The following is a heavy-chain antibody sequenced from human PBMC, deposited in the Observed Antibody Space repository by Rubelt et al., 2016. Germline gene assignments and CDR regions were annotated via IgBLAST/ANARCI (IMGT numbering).Heavy chain of an antibody. V-gene: IGHV1-2*06. Sequence: QVQLVQSGAAVRKPGASVRVSCKGQGLEWMGRIRPNSGDTNYAQNFQGRVPMTRDTSTSTVYMELSSLTSEDTAVYYCARGGSSYGDFDYWGQGTRVTVSS. CDR2: IRPNSGDT. J-gene: IGHJ4*02. CDR3: ARGGSSYGDFDY. D-gene: IGHD5-18*01.